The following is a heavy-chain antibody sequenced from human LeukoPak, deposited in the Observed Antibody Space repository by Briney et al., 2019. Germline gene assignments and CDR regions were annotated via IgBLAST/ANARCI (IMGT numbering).Heavy chain of an antibody. Sequence: SWIRQPPGKGLEWIGYIYYSGSTYYNPSLKSRVTISVDTSKNQFSLKLSSVTAADTAVYYCARDKGGGEPHFDYWGQGTLVTVSS. CDR2: IYYSGST. D-gene: IGHD1-14*01. V-gene: IGHV4-30-4*08. CDR3: ARDKGGGEPHFDY. J-gene: IGHJ4*02.